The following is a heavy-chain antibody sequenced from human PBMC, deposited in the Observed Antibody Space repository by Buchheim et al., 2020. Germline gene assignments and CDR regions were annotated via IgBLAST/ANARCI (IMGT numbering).Heavy chain of an antibody. Sequence: VQLQQSGPGLVKPSGTLSLTCAVSGGSISSSNWWSWVRQSPGKGLEWIGEILHSGSTNYNPSLRSRVTMSVEKSKNQVSLNLTSVTAADTAVYYCARSYSCYAMDVWGQGTT. CDR3: ARSYSCYAMDV. CDR2: ILHSGST. J-gene: IGHJ6*02. V-gene: IGHV4-4*02. D-gene: IGHD5-12*01. CDR1: GGSISSSNW.